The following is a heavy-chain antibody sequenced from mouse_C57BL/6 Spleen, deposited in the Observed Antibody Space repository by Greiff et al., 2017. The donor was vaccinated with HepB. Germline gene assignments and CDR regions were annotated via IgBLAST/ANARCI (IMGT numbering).Heavy chain of an antibody. CDR1: GFTFSDYG. CDR3: AKTLVATGYYAMDY. Sequence: DVKLVESGGGLVKPGGSLKLSCAASGFTFSDYGMHWVRQAPEKGLEWVAYISSGSSTIYYADTVKGRFTISRDNAKNTLFLQMTSLRSEDTAMYYCAKTLVATGYYAMDYWGQGTSVTVSS. D-gene: IGHD1-1*01. CDR2: ISSGSSTI. V-gene: IGHV5-17*01. J-gene: IGHJ4*01.